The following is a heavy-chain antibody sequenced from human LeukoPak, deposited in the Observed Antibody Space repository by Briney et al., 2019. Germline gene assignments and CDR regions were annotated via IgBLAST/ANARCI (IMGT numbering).Heavy chain of an antibody. CDR3: VRLRWELMAPYFDH. Sequence: SETLSLTCSVSTDSTNTYYWSCIRQSPGKWLECIGHIYQTWSTDYSPSFRSRVTISIGMSKKEFYLKLNSVTVADTAMYYCVRLRWELMAPYFDHWGQGAFVIVSS. CDR1: TDSTNTYY. CDR2: IYQTWST. J-gene: IGHJ4*02. V-gene: IGHV4-59*01. D-gene: IGHD1-26*01.